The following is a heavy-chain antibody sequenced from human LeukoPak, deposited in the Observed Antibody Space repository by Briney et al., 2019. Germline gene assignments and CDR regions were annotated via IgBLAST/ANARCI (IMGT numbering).Heavy chain of an antibody. Sequence: GGSLRLSCAASGFTFSSYGMHWLRQAPGKGLEGVAVISYDGSNKYYADSVKGRFTISRDNSKNTLYLQMNSLRAEDTAVYYCAKDRGGSGSYHDWGQGTLVTVSS. D-gene: IGHD1-26*01. CDR3: AKDRGGSGSYHD. V-gene: IGHV3-30*18. J-gene: IGHJ4*02. CDR2: ISYDGSNK. CDR1: GFTFSSYG.